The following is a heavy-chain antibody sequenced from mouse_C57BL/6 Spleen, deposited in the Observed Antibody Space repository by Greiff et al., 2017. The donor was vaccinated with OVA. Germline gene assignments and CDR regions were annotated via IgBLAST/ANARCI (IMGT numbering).Heavy chain of an antibody. Sequence: EVKLQESGPELVKPGASVKMSCKASGYTFTDYNMHWVKQSHGKSLEWIGYIKPNNGGTSYNQKFKGKATLTVNKSSSTAYMELRSLTSEDSAVYYCARSEDYYGSRWYFDVWGTGTTVTVSS. J-gene: IGHJ1*03. V-gene: IGHV1-22*01. CDR3: ARSEDYYGSRWYFDV. CDR2: IKPNNGGT. CDR1: GYTFTDYN. D-gene: IGHD1-1*01.